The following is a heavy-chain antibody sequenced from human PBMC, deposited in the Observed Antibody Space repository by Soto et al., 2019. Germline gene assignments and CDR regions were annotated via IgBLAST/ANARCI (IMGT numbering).Heavy chain of an antibody. Sequence: SETLSLTCTVSGGSICRGGYYWGWIRQHPGKGLEWIGYIYYSGSTYYNPSLKSRVTISVDTSKNQFSLKLSSVTAAATAVYYCARDVSGWYYFDYWGQGTLVTVSS. CDR3: ARDVSGWYYFDY. CDR1: GGSICRGGYY. CDR2: IYYSGST. D-gene: IGHD6-19*01. V-gene: IGHV4-31*03. J-gene: IGHJ4*02.